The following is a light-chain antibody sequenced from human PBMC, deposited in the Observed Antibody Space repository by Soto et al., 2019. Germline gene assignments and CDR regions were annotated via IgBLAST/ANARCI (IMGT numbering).Light chain of an antibody. V-gene: IGLV2-14*01. CDR2: EVT. J-gene: IGLJ1*01. CDR3: SSYANTNTYV. Sequence: QSVLTQPASVSWSPGQSITISCTGTSSDVGGYNYVSWFQQHPDKAPKLVIYEVTHRPSGFSDRFSGSKSGNTAFLTISGLQTEDEADYYCSSYANTNTYVFGTGTKVTVL. CDR1: SSDVGGYNY.